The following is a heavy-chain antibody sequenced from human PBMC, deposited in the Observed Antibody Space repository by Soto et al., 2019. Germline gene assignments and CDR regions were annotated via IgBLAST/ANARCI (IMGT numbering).Heavy chain of an antibody. CDR1: GGSFSGYY. CDR2: INHSGST. Sequence: QVQLQQWGAGLLKPSETLSLTCAVYGGSFSGYYWSWIRQPPGKGLEWIGEINHSGSTNYNPSLKCRVTISVDTSKNQFSLKLSSVTAADTAVYYCARGVPYYYGSGSYLHYYYYGMDVWGQGTTVTVSS. D-gene: IGHD3-10*01. CDR3: ARGVPYYYGSGSYLHYYYYGMDV. V-gene: IGHV4-34*01. J-gene: IGHJ6*02.